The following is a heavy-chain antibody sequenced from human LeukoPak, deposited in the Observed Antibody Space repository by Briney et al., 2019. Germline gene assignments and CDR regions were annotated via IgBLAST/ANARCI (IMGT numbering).Heavy chain of an antibody. CDR2: ISSSGSTI. CDR1: GFTFSSYE. V-gene: IGHV3-48*03. D-gene: IGHD2-2*01. CDR3: AKRGRPGVPAAFDY. Sequence: PGGSLRLSRAASGFTFSSYEMNRVRQAPGKGLEWVSYISSSGSTIYYADSVKGRFTISRDNAKNSLYLQMNSLRAEDTAVYYCAKRGRPGVPAAFDYWGQGTLVTVSS. J-gene: IGHJ4*02.